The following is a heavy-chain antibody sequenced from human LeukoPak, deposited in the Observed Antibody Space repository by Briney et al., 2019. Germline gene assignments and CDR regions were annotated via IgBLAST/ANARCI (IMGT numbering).Heavy chain of an antibody. CDR3: AKDSGYNYDY. CDR2: ISGSGGST. Sequence: GGSLRLSCAASGFTFSSYAMSWVRQAPGKGLEWVSDISGSGGSTYYADSVKGRFTISRDNSKNTVYLQMNSLRADDTAVYYCAKDSGYNYDYWGQGTLVTVSS. CDR1: GFTFSSYA. V-gene: IGHV3-23*01. D-gene: IGHD5-24*01. J-gene: IGHJ4*02.